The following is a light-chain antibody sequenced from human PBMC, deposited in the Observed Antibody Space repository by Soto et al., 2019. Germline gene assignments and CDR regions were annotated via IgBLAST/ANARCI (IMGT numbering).Light chain of an antibody. Sequence: QSVLTQPASIAWTPGQSVTISCTGTSSDVGGYNYVSWYQQHPGKAPRLMIYDVSTRPSGVSNRFSGSKSGNTASLTISGLQADDEADYHCSSYTATRSYVFGTGTKVTVL. CDR3: SSYTATRSYV. CDR2: DVS. J-gene: IGLJ1*01. CDR1: SSDVGGYNY. V-gene: IGLV2-14*03.